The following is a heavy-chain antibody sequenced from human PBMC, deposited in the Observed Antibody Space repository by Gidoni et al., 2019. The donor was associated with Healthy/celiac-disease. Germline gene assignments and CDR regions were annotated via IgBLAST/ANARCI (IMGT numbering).Heavy chain of an antibody. J-gene: IGHJ5*02. CDR2: IYDSGRT. CDR1: GRSISIYF. V-gene: IGHV4-59*01. CDR3: ARVRSRFLEVNLYKWFDP. Sequence: QVQLHDSGPGLVKPSETLSLPCTVPGRSISIYFWSWIRQPPGKRLAWFGYIYDSGRTNYNPSLKSRVTISVDTSKNQVSLKLSSVTAADTAVYYCARVRSRFLEVNLYKWFDPWGQGTLVTVSS. D-gene: IGHD3-3*01.